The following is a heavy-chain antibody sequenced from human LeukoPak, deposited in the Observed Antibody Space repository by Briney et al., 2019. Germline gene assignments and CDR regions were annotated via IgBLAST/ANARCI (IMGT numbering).Heavy chain of an antibody. V-gene: IGHV3-48*01. D-gene: IGHD6-13*01. J-gene: IGHJ6*03. CDR3: ARGPGYSSSWSPHYYYYYYMDV. CDR2: ISSSRSTI. CDR1: GFTFSSYS. Sequence: GGTLRLSCAASGFTFSSYSMNWVRQAPGKGLEWASYISSSRSTIYYADSVKGRFTISRDNAKNSLYLQMNSLRAEDTAVYYCARGPGYSSSWSPHYYYYYYMDVWGKGTTVTVSS.